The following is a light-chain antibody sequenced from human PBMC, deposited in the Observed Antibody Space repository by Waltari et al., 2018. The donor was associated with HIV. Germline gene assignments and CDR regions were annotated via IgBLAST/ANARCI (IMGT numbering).Light chain of an antibody. V-gene: IGKV2-28*01. CDR2: FAS. J-gene: IGKJ1*01. Sequence: VVTQCLLALAVPAGAPAYLSCRSSRSLLQSNGYNYLDWYLQKPGQSPQLLTYFASNRASGAPDTFSGSGSGRDFTLKISRVEAEDVGVYYCMEALEVTFGQGTKVKI. CDR3: MEALEVT. CDR1: RSLLQSNGYNY.